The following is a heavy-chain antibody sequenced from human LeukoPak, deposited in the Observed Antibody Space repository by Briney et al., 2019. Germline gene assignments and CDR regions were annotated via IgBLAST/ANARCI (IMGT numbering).Heavy chain of an antibody. CDR1: GGTFSSYA. D-gene: IGHD1-1*01. CDR2: IIPIFGTA. CDR3: ARGREGYNWNDVGDY. V-gene: IGHV1-69*05. J-gene: IGHJ4*02. Sequence: GSSVKVSCKASGGTFSSYAISWVRQAPGQGLEWMGGIIPIFGTANYAQKFQGRVTITTDESTSTAYMELSSLRSEDTAVYYCARGREGYNWNDVGDYWGQGTLVTVSS.